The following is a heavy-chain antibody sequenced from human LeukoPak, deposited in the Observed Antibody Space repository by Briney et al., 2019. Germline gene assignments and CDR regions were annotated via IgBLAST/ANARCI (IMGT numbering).Heavy chain of an antibody. CDR1: GDSINNHY. J-gene: IGHJ4*02. CDR2: IQNIGTT. D-gene: IGHD5-18*01. V-gene: IGHV4-59*11. CDR3: ATVEGWRYSYGYFDY. Sequence: SETLSLTCTVSGDSINNHYGSWIRQPPGKGLEWIGYIQNIGTTTYNPSLKSRVTISIDTSKNQFSLKLTSVTAADTAVYYCATVEGWRYSYGYFDYWGQGTLVTVSS.